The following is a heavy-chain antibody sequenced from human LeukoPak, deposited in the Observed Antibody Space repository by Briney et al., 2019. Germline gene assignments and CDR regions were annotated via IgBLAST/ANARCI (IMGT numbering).Heavy chain of an antibody. Sequence: GGSLRLSCIVSGFTFGDYAMSWVRQAPGKGLEWVGLIRSKDSGGTTEYAASVKGRFTISRDDSKSIAYLQMNSLKTEDTAVYYCTRYYDYWSIFDYWGQGTLVTVSS. CDR2: IRSKDSGGTT. J-gene: IGHJ4*02. CDR1: GFTFGDYA. V-gene: IGHV3-49*04. D-gene: IGHD3-3*01. CDR3: TRYYDYWSIFDY.